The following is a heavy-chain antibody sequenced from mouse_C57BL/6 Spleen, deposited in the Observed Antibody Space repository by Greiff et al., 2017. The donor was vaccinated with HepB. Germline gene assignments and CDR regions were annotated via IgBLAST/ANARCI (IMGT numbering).Heavy chain of an antibody. Sequence: VMLVESGAELVKPGASVKISCKASGYAFSSYWMNWVKQRPGKGLEWIGQIYPGDGDTNYNGKFKGKATLTADKSSSTAYMQLSSLTSEDSAVYFCARSTQMTWFAYWGQGTLVTVAA. J-gene: IGHJ3*01. CDR1: GYAFSSYW. V-gene: IGHV1-80*01. CDR3: ARSTQMTWFAY. CDR2: IYPGDGDT.